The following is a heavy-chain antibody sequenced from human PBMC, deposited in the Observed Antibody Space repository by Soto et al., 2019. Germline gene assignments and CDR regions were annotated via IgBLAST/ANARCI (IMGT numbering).Heavy chain of an antibody. CDR2: ISAYSGNT. CDR3: ARDSSGWAGNFDY. J-gene: IGHJ4*02. D-gene: IGHD6-19*01. CDR1: GYTFTGIG. V-gene: IGHV1-18*01. Sequence: SAKVSCAASGYTFTGIGISWVRQAPGQGLERMGWISAYSGNTNYAQHLQGRVTMTTETSTSTAYMELRSLRSDDTAVYYCARDSSGWAGNFDYWGQGTLVTVSS.